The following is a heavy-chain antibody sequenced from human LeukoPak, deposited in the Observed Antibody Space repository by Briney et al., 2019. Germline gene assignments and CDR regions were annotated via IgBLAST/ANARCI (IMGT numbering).Heavy chain of an antibody. J-gene: IGHJ4*02. CDR2: IIPIFGTA. CDR1: GGTFSSYA. Sequence: SSVKVSCKASGGTFSSYAISWVRQAPGQGLEWMGRIIPIFGTANYAQKFQGRVTITTDESTSTAYMELSSLRSEDTAVYYGARATYYYDSSGYYFSAPLFDYWGEGTLVTVSS. D-gene: IGHD3-22*01. CDR3: ARATYYYDSSGYYFSAPLFDY. V-gene: IGHV1-69*05.